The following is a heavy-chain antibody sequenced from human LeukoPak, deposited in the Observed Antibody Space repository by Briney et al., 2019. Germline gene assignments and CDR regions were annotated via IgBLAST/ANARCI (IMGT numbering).Heavy chain of an antibody. CDR2: INHSGST. Sequence: SETLSLTCAVYGGSFSGYYWNWIRQPPGKGLEWIGEINHSGSTNYNPSLKSRVTISVDTSKNQFSLKLSSVTAADTAVYYCARGAPHYYFDYWGQGTLVTVSS. CDR3: ARGAPHYYFDY. V-gene: IGHV4-34*01. CDR1: GGSFSGYY. J-gene: IGHJ4*02.